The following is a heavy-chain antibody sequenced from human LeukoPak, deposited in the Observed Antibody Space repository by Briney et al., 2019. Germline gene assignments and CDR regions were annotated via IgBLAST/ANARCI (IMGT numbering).Heavy chain of an antibody. CDR1: GYTFTGYY. CDR3: ARGAYCSGGSCLQPKRYDY. V-gene: IGHV1-2*06. CDR2: INPNSGGT. D-gene: IGHD2-15*01. J-gene: IGHJ4*01. Sequence: ASVKVSCKASGYTFTGYYMHWVRQAPGQGLEWMGRINPNSGGTNYAQKFQGRVTMTRDTSISTAYMELSRLRSDDTAVYYCARGAYCSGGSCLQPKRYDYWGQEPWSPSPQ.